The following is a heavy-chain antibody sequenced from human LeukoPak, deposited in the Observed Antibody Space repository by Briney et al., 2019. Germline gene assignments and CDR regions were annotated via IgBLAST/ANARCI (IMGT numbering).Heavy chain of an antibody. J-gene: IGHJ4*02. CDR1: GYTFTDYY. CDR2: VDPEDGET. CDR3: ATPIYGDYVDY. D-gene: IGHD4-17*01. V-gene: IGHV1-69-2*01. Sequence: VASVKISCKVSGYTFTDYYMHWVQQAPGKGLEWMGLVDPEDGETIYAEKFQARVTITADTSTDTAYMELHSLRSEDTALYYCATPIYGDYVDYWGQGTLATVSS.